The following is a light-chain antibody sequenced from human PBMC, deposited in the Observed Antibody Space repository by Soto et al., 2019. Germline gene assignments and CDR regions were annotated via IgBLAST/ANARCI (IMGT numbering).Light chain of an antibody. CDR2: GAS. V-gene: IGKV1-9*01. Sequence: GPISCRASQAMNTYLAWYQQRPGAAPKLLVYGASTLQTGVPSRFSGSESGAVFTLTISSLQAEDFATYCCQEPQSYPISFAEGTRLEFK. J-gene: IGKJ5*01. CDR3: QEPQSYPIS. CDR1: QAMNTY.